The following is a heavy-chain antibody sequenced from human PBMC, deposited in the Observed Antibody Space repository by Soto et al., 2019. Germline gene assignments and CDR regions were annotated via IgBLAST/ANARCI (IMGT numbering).Heavy chain of an antibody. CDR1: GYNFTNYW. V-gene: IGHV5-51*01. CDR2: IYPGDSDA. CDR3: ARQEGATVLFYYGMDV. D-gene: IGHD1-26*01. Sequence: PGESRKISCKGSGYNFTNYWIGWVRQMPGKGLEWMGIIYPGDSDARYSPSFQGQVTISADKSISAAYLQWRSLRASDTAMYYCARQEGATVLFYYGMDVWGQGTTVTVLL. J-gene: IGHJ6*02.